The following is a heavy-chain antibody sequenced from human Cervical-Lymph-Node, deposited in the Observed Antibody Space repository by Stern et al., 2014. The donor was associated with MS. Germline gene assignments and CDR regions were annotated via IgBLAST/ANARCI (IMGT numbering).Heavy chain of an antibody. CDR3: AKEGGSAAIGYYFDY. CDR2: ISYDGSNK. Sequence: VQLVQSGGGVVQPGRSLRLSCAASGFTFSSYGMHWVRQAPGKGLEWVAVISYDGSNKYYADSVKGRFTISRDNYKNTLYMQMNSLRAEDTAVYYCAKEGGSAAIGYYFDYWGQGILVTVSS. V-gene: IGHV3-30*18. CDR1: GFTFSSYG. D-gene: IGHD2-2*01. J-gene: IGHJ4*02.